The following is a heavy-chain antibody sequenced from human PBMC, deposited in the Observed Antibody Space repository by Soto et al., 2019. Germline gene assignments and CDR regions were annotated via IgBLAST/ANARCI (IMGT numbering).Heavy chain of an antibody. CDR1: GFTFSDYW. J-gene: IGHJ4*02. V-gene: IGHV3-7*03. CDR3: VTDLIVEVSCLYF. D-gene: IGHD1-26*01. CDR2: IRQDAGER. Sequence: PGGSLRLSCAASGFTFSDYWMTWIRQAPGKGLEWVADIRQDAGERHYVDSVRGRFTIFRDNAKNSLYLQMSSLRAEDTAVYYCVTDLIVEVSCLYFWGQGALVTVSS.